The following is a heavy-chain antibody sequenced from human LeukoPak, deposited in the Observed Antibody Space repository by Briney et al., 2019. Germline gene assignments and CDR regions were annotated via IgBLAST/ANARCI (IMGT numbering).Heavy chain of an antibody. V-gene: IGHV4-39*02. CDR2: ISYSGTT. Sequence: SETLSLTCTVSSASISSSPYYWAWIRQSPGKGLEWIGTISYSGTTYYNPSRESRVTISVDTSKNHFSLKLSSVTAADTAVYYCAANSADYNSVGSSYKVWGQGTLVTVSS. J-gene: IGHJ4*02. D-gene: IGHD3-10*01. CDR1: SASISSSPYY. CDR3: AANSADYNSVGSSYKV.